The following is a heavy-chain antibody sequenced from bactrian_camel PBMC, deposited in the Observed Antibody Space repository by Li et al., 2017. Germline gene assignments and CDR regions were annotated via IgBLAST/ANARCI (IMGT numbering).Heavy chain of an antibody. J-gene: IGHJ4*01. V-gene: IGHV3S55*01. CDR2: RDVDGTT. CDR1: ETIETFF. CDR3: AAGPDVGREKHLTADQVLSIRRNNF. Sequence: HVQLVESGGGSVQAGGALKLSCVASETIETFFVGWFRQAPGKECEGVAARDVDGTTRYVDSVKGRFTISKDNAKNTLYLQMNSLKPEDTAMYYCAAGPDVGREKHLTADQVLSIRRNNFWGQGTQVTVS. D-gene: IGHD3*01.